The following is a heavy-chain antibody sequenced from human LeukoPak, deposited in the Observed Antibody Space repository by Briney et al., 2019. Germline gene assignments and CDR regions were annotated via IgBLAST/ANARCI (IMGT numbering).Heavy chain of an antibody. CDR3: ARRIAATGMKYFDY. V-gene: IGHV3-7*05. D-gene: IGHD6-13*01. J-gene: IGHJ4*02. CDR2: IKHDGSDT. Sequence: GGSLRLSCAASGFTLSSSWMSWVRQAPGKGLEWVANIKHDGSDTNYVDSVKGRFTISRDNAKHSLYLQMNSLRAEDTAMYYCARRIAATGMKYFDYWGQGTLVTVSS. CDR1: GFTLSSSW.